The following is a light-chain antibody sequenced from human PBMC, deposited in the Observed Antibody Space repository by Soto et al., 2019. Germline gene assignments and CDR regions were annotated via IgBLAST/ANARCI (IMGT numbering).Light chain of an antibody. J-gene: IGLJ3*02. CDR1: NRDVGSYNL. CDR2: EVR. Sequence: QSVLTQPASVSGSPGQSITIACTGTNRDVGSYNLVSWYQQRPGEAPKLIISEVRNRPSGISYRFTGSKSGNTASLTISGLQAEDEADYYCSSYTTTRTLVFGGETKLTVL. CDR3: SSYTTTRTLV. V-gene: IGLV2-14*01.